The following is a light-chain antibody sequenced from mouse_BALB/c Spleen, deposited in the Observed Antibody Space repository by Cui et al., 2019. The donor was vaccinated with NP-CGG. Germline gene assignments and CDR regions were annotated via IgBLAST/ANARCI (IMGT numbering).Light chain of an antibody. J-gene: IGLJ1*01. CDR2: GTN. CDR1: TGPVTTSNY. CDR3: ALWYSNHWV. V-gene: IGLV1*01. Sequence: HAVVSQESALTTSPGESVTLTCRSSTGPVTTSNYANWVQEKPDHLFTGLIGGTNNRAPGVPAKFSGSLIGDKTALTITGAQIEDEAIYFCALWYSNHWVFGGGTKLTVL.